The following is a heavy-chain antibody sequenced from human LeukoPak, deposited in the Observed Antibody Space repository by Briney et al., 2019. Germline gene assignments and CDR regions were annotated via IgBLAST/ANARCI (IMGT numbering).Heavy chain of an antibody. CDR1: GLIFRNYA. CDR2: ISGDGTET. V-gene: IGHV3-23*01. Sequence: GGSLRLSCTASGLIFRNYAMTWVRQAPRKGLEWVSTISGDGTETFYADSVKGRFTISRGNSKNTHYLQMSSLRAEDTGIYYCAKGGHYSFFDYWGQGTLVTVSS. D-gene: IGHD4-11*01. J-gene: IGHJ4*02. CDR3: AKGGHYSFFDY.